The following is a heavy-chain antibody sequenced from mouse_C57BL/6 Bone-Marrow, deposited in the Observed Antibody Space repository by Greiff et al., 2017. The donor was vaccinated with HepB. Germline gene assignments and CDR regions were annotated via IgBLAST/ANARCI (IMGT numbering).Heavy chain of an antibody. CDR1: GYTFTDYY. CDR2: INPYNGGT. D-gene: IGHD6-1*01. Sequence: VHVKQSGPVLVKPGASVKMSCKASGYTFTDYYMNWVKQSHGKSLEWIGVINPYNGGTSYNQKFKGKATLTVDKSSSTAYMELNSLTSEDSAVYYCARGLAYYYAMDYWGQGTSVTVSS. CDR3: ARGLAYYYAMDY. V-gene: IGHV1-19*01. J-gene: IGHJ4*01.